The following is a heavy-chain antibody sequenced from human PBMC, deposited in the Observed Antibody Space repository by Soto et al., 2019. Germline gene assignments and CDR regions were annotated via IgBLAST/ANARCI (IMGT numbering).Heavy chain of an antibody. J-gene: IGHJ4*02. CDR3: ARDKAHSGGSSAY. Sequence: QVQLVQSGAEVKQPGSSVKVSCKASGGTFSSYAISWVRQAPGQGLEWMGGIIPILGTANYAQKFQGRVTITADESTSTAYMELSSLRSEDTAVYYCARDKAHSGGSSAYWGQGTLVTVSS. V-gene: IGHV1-69*12. CDR1: GGTFSSYA. CDR2: IIPILGTA. D-gene: IGHD4-17*01.